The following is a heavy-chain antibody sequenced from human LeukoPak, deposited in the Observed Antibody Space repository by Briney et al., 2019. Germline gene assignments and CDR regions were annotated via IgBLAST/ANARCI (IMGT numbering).Heavy chain of an antibody. CDR2: IIPILGIA. D-gene: IGHD3-22*01. Sequence: GASAKVSCKASGGTFSSYAISWVRQAPGQGLEWMGRIIPILGIANYAQKFQGRVTITADKSTSTAYMELSSLRSEDTAVYYCARDSRPDYYDSSLPPSWWGQGTLVTVSS. CDR1: GGTFSSYA. J-gene: IGHJ4*02. V-gene: IGHV1-69*04. CDR3: ARDSRPDYYDSSLPPSW.